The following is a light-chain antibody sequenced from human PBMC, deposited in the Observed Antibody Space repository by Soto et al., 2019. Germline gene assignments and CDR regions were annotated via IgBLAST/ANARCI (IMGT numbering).Light chain of an antibody. CDR2: KAS. J-gene: IGKJ4*01. CDR1: QSISSW. Sequence: DIQMTQSPSTLSAYVGDRVTITCRASQSISSWLAWYQQKPGKAPNLLIYKASSLESGVPSRFSGRGSGTEFTLTISSLQPDEFATYYCQQYNSYPLTFGGGTKVEIK. CDR3: QQYNSYPLT. V-gene: IGKV1-5*03.